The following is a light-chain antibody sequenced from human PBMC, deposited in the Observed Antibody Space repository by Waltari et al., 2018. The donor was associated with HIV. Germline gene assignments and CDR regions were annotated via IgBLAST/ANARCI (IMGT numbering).Light chain of an antibody. J-gene: IGKJ2*01. CDR1: QRISSS. CDR2: DTS. Sequence: DIHLTQSTSSLSASVGDRVTITCRASQRISSSLNWYQHRTGKAPNLIIFDTSSLQSGVPSRFNGSGSGTDFTLTISSLQPEDFVTYYCQQSYTTLYTFGQGTRLEIK. CDR3: QQSYTTLYT. V-gene: IGKV1-39*01.